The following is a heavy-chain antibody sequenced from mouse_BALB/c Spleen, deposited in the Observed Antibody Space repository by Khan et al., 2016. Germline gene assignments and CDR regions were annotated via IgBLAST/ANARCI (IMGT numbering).Heavy chain of an antibody. CDR1: GFTFTDDY. CDR2: ISNKANGYTK. D-gene: IGHD4-1*01. CDR3: ARSGIVMDY. Sequence: EVELVESGGGLVQPGGSLRLSCATSGFTFTDDYMSWVRQPPGKALEWLGFISNKANGYTKAYSASVEGRITNSSDNSQSLLYLPMNTLRTDASATYYCARSGIVMDYWGQGTSVTVSS. V-gene: IGHV7-3*02. J-gene: IGHJ4*01.